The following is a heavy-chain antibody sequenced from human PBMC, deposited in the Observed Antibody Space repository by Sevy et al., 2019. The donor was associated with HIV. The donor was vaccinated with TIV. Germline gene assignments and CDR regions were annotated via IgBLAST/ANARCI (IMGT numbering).Heavy chain of an antibody. Sequence: GGSLRLSCAASGFNFINYGMSWVRQAPGKGLEWVSVISGSGDTTNYADSVKSRFVISRDNSKNTMYLQLNSLRAEDTAVYYCAKDIRVALVVPSPGYGMDVWGHGTSVTVSS. J-gene: IGHJ6*02. CDR3: AKDIRVALVVPSPGYGMDV. V-gene: IGHV3-23*01. D-gene: IGHD2-15*01. CDR2: ISGSGDTT. CDR1: GFNFINYG.